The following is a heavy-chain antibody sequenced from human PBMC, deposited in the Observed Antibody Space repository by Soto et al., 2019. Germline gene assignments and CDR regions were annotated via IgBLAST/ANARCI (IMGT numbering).Heavy chain of an antibody. CDR2: ISLSSANI. CDR1: GVSIYNYA. Sequence: LRLYCAASGVSIYNYAMDWVSQAPGQGLEWVSYISLSSANIHYADSVKGRFTVSRDNAKNSLYLQMNSLRAGDTAVYYCARSPPGGYHYYYGMDVWGQGTTVTVSS. J-gene: IGHJ6*02. CDR3: ARSPPGGYHYYYGMDV. D-gene: IGHD3-22*01. V-gene: IGHV3-48*04.